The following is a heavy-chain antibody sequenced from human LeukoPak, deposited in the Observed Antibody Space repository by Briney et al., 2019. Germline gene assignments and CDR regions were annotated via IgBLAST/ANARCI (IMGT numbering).Heavy chain of an antibody. J-gene: IGHJ4*02. D-gene: IGHD6-19*01. CDR3: ARGRKAAVGVFDY. V-gene: IGHV3-11*01. CDR2: LSSSGTTI. Sequence: GGSLRLSCVASGFIFSDYYMAWIRQAPEKGLGWLSYLSSSGTTIYYADSVKGRFTISRDNAKNSLYLQMNSLRAEDTAVYYCARGRKAAVGVFDYWGQGTLVTVSS. CDR1: GFIFSDYY.